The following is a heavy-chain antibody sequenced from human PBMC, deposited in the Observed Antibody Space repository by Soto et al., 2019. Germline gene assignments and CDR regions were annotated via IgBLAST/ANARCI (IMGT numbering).Heavy chain of an antibody. Sequence: EASVKVSCKASGYTFTSYGISWVRQAPGQGLEWIGWISAYNGNTNYAQKPQGRVPITKATSTSKAYLDLSSLSFEETSVYYCATVGLRFLEWLRAPKNGGGYFDYWGQGTLVTFSS. D-gene: IGHD3-3*01. CDR2: ISAYNGNT. J-gene: IGHJ4*02. V-gene: IGHV1-18*01. CDR3: ATVGLRFLEWLRAPKNGGGYFDY. CDR1: GYTFTSYG.